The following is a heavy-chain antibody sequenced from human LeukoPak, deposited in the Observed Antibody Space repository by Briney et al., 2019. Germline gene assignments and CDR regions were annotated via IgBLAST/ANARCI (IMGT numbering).Heavy chain of an antibody. CDR2: IIPILGIA. CDR3: AREGVLRSRYYFDY. D-gene: IGHD3-3*01. J-gene: IGHJ4*02. Sequence: GSSVKVSCKASGGTFSSYTISWVRQAPGQGLEWMGRIIPILGIANYAQKFQGRVTITADKSTSTAYMELSSLRSEDTAVYYCAREGVLRSRYYFDYWGQGTLVTVSS. V-gene: IGHV1-69*04. CDR1: GGTFSSYT.